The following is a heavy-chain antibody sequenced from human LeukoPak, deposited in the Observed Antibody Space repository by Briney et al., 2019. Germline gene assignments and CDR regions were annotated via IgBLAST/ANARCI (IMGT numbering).Heavy chain of an antibody. Sequence: TASETLSLTCTVSGGSISSYYWSWIRQPPGKGLEWIGYIYYSGSTNYNPSLKSRVTISADTSKNQFSLKLSSVTAADTAVYYCARTGSGSYRAVFDYWGQGTLVTVSS. CDR2: IYYSGST. V-gene: IGHV4-59*01. D-gene: IGHD3-10*01. CDR3: ARTGSGSYRAVFDY. CDR1: GGSISSYY. J-gene: IGHJ4*02.